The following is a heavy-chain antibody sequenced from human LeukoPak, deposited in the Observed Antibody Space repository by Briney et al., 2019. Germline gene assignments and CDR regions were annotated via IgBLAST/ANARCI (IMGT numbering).Heavy chain of an antibody. CDR2: FYYSGST. Sequence: PSETLSLTCTVSGGSISSYYWSWIRRPPGKGLEWIGYFYYSGSTNYNPSLKSRVTISVDTSKNQFSLKLSSVTAADTAVYYCAGNNWFDPWGQGTLVTVSS. CDR1: GGSISSYY. J-gene: IGHJ5*02. V-gene: IGHV4-59*01. CDR3: AGNNWFDP.